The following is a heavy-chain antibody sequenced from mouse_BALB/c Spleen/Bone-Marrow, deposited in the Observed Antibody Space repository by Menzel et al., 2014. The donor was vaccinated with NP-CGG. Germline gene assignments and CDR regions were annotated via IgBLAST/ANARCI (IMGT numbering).Heavy chain of an antibody. Sequence: EVQLQQSGAELVKPGASVKLSCTGSGFNIKDTYMHWVKQRPEQGLEWIGRIDPANGNSKYDPKFQGKATITADTSSNTAYLQLSSLTSEDTAVYYCARIYKYAWFAYWGQGTLATVSA. CDR2: IDPANGNS. CDR3: ARIYKYAWFAY. D-gene: IGHD2-14*01. CDR1: GFNIKDTY. V-gene: IGHV14-3*02. J-gene: IGHJ3*01.